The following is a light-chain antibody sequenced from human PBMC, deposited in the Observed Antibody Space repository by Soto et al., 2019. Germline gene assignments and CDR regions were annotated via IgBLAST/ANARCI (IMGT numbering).Light chain of an antibody. CDR2: DAS. V-gene: IGKV3-11*01. Sequence: EIVLTQSPATLSLSPGERATLSCRASQSVSSYLAWYQQKPGQTPRLLIYDASNRATGIPARFSGSGSGTDFPLTISSLEPEDFAVYYCQQRSSWPRTFGLGTKLEIK. CDR1: QSVSSY. J-gene: IGKJ2*01. CDR3: QQRSSWPRT.